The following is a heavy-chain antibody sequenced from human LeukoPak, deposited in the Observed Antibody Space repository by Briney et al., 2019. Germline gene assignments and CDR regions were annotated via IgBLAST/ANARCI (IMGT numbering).Heavy chain of an antibody. D-gene: IGHD4-17*01. Sequence: GGSPRLSCAASGFTFSSYAMHWVRQAPGKGLEYVSAISSNGGSTYYANSVKGRFTISRDNSKNTLYLQMGSLRAEDMAVYYCAKRYGDSYYYYYMDVWGKGTTVTISS. CDR3: AKRYGDSYYYYYMDV. V-gene: IGHV3-64*01. CDR2: ISSNGGST. CDR1: GFTFSSYA. J-gene: IGHJ6*03.